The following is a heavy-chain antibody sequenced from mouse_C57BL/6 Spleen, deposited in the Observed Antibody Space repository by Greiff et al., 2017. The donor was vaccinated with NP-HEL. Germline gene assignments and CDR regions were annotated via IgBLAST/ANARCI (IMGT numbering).Heavy chain of an antibody. CDR3: ARHEGDYYGSSRDWYFDV. D-gene: IGHD1-1*01. V-gene: IGHV1-62-2*01. CDR1: GYTFTEYT. CDR2: FYPGSGSI. J-gene: IGHJ1*03. Sequence: QVQLQQSGAELVKPGASVKLSCKASGYTFTEYTIHWVKQRSGQGLEWIGWFYPGSGSIKYNEKFKDKATLTADKSSSTVYMELSRLTSEDSAVYFCARHEGDYYGSSRDWYFDVWGTGTTVTVSS.